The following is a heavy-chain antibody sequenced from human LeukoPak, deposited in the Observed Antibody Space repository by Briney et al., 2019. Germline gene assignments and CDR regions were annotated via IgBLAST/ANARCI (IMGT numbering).Heavy chain of an antibody. CDR2: IYYSGST. Sequence: PSETLSLTCAVYGGSFSGYYWSWIRQPPGKGLEWIGSIYYSGSTYYNPSLKSRVTISVDTSKNQFSLKLSSVTAADTAVYYCARRHREDYYDSSGPIDYWGQGTLVTVSS. D-gene: IGHD3-22*01. CDR3: ARRHREDYYDSSGPIDY. CDR1: GGSFSGYY. J-gene: IGHJ4*02. V-gene: IGHV4-34*01.